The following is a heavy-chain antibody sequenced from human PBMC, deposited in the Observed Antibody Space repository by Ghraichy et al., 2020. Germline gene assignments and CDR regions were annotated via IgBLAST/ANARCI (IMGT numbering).Heavy chain of an antibody. J-gene: IGHJ4*02. CDR2: ISAYNGNT. V-gene: IGHV1-18*01. D-gene: IGHD3-22*01. CDR3: ARDHWETGYYDSSGYYYPSDWDY. CDR1: GYTFTSYG. Sequence: ASVKVSCKASGYTFTSYGISWVRQAPGQGLEWMGWISAYNGNTNYAQKLQGRVTMTTDTSTSTAYMELRSLRSDDTAVYYCARDHWETGYYDSSGYYYPSDWDYWGQGTLVTVSS.